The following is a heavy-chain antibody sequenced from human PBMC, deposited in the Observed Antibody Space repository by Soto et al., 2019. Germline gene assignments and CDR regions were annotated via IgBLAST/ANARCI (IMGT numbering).Heavy chain of an antibody. V-gene: IGHV4-61*01. J-gene: IGHJ6*02. CDR2: IYYSGST. Sequence: TSETLSLTCTVSGGSVSSGSYYWSWIRQPPGKGLEWIGYIYYSGSTNYNPSLKSRVTISVDTSKNQFSLKLSSVTAADTAVYYCARDGPALTALDVWGQGTTVTVSS. CDR1: GGSVSSGSYY. CDR3: ARDGPALTALDV. D-gene: IGHD5-18*01.